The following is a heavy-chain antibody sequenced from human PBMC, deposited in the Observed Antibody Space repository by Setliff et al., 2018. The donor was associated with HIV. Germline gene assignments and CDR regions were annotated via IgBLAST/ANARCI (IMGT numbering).Heavy chain of an antibody. CDR2: IYSSGST. CDR1: GASISSYY. V-gene: IGHV4-59*08. Sequence: SETLSLTCTVSGASISSYYWSWIRQPPGKGLEWIGYIYSSGSTNYNPSLKSRVTISVDTTKSQISLKLISVTAADTAVFYCVRVDYGDYDFDYWGQGTLVTVSS. D-gene: IGHD4-17*01. J-gene: IGHJ4*02. CDR3: VRVDYGDYDFDY.